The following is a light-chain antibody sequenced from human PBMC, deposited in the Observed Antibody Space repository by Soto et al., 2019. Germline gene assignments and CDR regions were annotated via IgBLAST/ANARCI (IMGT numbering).Light chain of an antibody. CDR2: GAS. J-gene: IGKJ1*01. CDR3: QQYGSSGT. Sequence: VMTQSPDTLSVSPGERVSLSCRASQSVNHNLAWYQQKPGQAPRLLIYGASNRATGIPDRFSGSGSGTDFTLTISRLEPEDFAVYYCQQYGSSGTFGQGTKVDIK. V-gene: IGKV3-20*01. CDR1: QSVNHN.